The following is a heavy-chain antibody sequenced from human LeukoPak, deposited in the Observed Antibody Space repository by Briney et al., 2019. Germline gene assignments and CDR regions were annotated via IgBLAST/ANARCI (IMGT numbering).Heavy chain of an antibody. Sequence: SGGSLRLSCAASGFTFSSYGMHWVRQAPGKGLEWVAFIRYDGSNKYYADSVKGRITISRDNSKNTLYLQMNSLRAEDTAVYYCAKDKGSYYYYYYYMDVWGKGTTVTVSS. CDR3: AKDKGSYYYYYYYMDV. D-gene: IGHD1-26*01. J-gene: IGHJ6*03. CDR1: GFTFSSYG. V-gene: IGHV3-30*02. CDR2: IRYDGSNK.